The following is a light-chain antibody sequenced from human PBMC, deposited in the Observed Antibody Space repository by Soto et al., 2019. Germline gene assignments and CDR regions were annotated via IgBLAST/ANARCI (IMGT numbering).Light chain of an antibody. J-gene: IGKJ2*01. Sequence: EVVMTQSPATLSVFPGERVTISCRASHGVSTSLAWYQQKPGKAPRLLIYSASTRATDIPARFSGSGSGTEFPLTISSLESEVFAVYYCQQYIHGYTFGQGTKLEIK. CDR1: HGVSTS. CDR2: SAS. CDR3: QQYIHGYT. V-gene: IGKV3D-15*01.